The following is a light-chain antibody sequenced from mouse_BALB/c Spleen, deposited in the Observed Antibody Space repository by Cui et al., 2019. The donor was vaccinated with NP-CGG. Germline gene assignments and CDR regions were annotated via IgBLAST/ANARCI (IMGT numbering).Light chain of an antibody. Sequence: QAVVIKELAFTTSPGEKVTSTCRSRTGAVTTSNYANWVQEKPDHLFTGLIGGTNNRVPGVPARFSGSLIGDKAALTITGAQTEDEAIYFCALWYSNHWVFGGGTKLTVL. CDR2: GTN. J-gene: IGLJ1*01. CDR1: TGAVTTSNY. V-gene: IGLV1*01. CDR3: ALWYSNHWV.